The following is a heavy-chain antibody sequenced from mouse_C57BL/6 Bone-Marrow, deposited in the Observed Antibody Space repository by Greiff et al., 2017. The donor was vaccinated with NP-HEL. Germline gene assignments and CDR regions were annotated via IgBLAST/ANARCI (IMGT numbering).Heavy chain of an antibody. CDR1: GYTFTSYW. D-gene: IGHD2-4*01. Sequence: QVQLQQPGAELVMPGASVKLSCKASGYTFTSYWMHWVKQRPGQGLEWIGELDPSDSYTNYNQKFKGKSTLTVDKSSSTAYMQLSSLTSEDSAVYYCAREDYDGFAYWGQGTLVTVSA. CDR2: LDPSDSYT. V-gene: IGHV1-69*01. CDR3: AREDYDGFAY. J-gene: IGHJ3*01.